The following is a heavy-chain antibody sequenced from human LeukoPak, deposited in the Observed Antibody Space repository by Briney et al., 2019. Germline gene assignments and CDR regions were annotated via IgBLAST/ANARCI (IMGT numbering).Heavy chain of an antibody. V-gene: IGHV3-48*03. CDR1: GFTLDDYA. CDR3: ARSLQGRFDI. D-gene: IGHD3-10*01. CDR2: ITSSGSNI. J-gene: IGHJ3*02. Sequence: GRSLRLSCAASGFTLDDYAMHWVRQAPGKGLEWASFITSSGSNIYYADSVKGRFTISRDNAKSSLYLQMNSLRAEDTAIYYCARSLQGRFDIWGQGTMVTVSS.